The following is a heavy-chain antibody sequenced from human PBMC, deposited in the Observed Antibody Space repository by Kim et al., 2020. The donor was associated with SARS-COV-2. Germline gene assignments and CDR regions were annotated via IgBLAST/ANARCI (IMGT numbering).Heavy chain of an antibody. Sequence: SETLSLTCTVSGGSISSYYWSWIRQPPGKGLEWIGYIYYSGSTNYNPSLKSRVTISVDTSKNQFSLKLSSVTAADTAVYYCARDRYCSSTSCRAYGMDVWGQGTTVTVSS. J-gene: IGHJ6*02. CDR2: IYYSGST. CDR3: ARDRYCSSTSCRAYGMDV. D-gene: IGHD2-2*01. CDR1: GGSISSYY. V-gene: IGHV4-59*13.